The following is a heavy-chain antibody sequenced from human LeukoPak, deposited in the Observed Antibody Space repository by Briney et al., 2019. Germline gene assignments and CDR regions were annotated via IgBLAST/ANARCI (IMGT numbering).Heavy chain of an antibody. V-gene: IGHV4-59*01. CDR3: AREKMARGDAFEI. Sequence: PSETLFLTCTVSGGSISNYYWSRIRQPPGKGLEWIGYIYYSGSTNYNPSLKSRVTISADTSKNQFSPKLSSVTAADTAVYYCAREKMARGDAFEIWGQGTMVTASS. CDR1: GGSISNYY. D-gene: IGHD5-24*01. J-gene: IGHJ3*02. CDR2: IYYSGST.